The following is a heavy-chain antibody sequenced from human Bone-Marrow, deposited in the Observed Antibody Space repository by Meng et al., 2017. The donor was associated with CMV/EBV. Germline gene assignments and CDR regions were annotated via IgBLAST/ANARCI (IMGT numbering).Heavy chain of an antibody. D-gene: IGHD3-3*01. J-gene: IGHJ6*02. Sequence: SETLSLTCAVSGGSISSSNWWSWVRQPPGKGLEWIGEIYHSGSTNYNPSLKSRVTISVDKSKNQFSLKLSSVTAADTAVYYCARDRYYDFWSGPSQGMDVWGQGTTVTVSS. V-gene: IGHV4-4*02. CDR3: ARDRYYDFWSGPSQGMDV. CDR1: GGSISSSNW. CDR2: IYHSGST.